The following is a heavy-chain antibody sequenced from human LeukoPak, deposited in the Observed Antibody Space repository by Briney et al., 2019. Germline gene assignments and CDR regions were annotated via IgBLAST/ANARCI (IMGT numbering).Heavy chain of an antibody. D-gene: IGHD6-13*01. Sequence: MGWINPNTGGTNYAQKFQGRVTMTRDTSISTAYMELSRLRSDDTAVYYCARGRHSSSWYFYWGQGTLVTVSS. V-gene: IGHV1-2*02. J-gene: IGHJ4*02. CDR3: ARGRHSSSWYFY. CDR2: INPNTGGT.